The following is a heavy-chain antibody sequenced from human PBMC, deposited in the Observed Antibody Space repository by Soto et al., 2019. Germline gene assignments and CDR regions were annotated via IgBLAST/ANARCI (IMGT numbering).Heavy chain of an antibody. D-gene: IGHD1-1*01. Sequence: QVHLVQSGAEVKKPGASVKVSCKASGYTFTSYGITWVRQAPGQGLEWMGWISAHNGNTDYAQKLQGRVIVTRDTSTSTAYMELRSLRYDDTAVYYCARWRYGDYWGQGALVTVSS. V-gene: IGHV1-18*01. CDR2: ISAHNGNT. CDR1: GYTFTSYG. J-gene: IGHJ4*02. CDR3: ARWRYGDY.